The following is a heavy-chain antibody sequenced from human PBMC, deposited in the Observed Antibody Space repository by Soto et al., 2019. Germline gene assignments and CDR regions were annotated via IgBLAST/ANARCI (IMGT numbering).Heavy chain of an antibody. CDR3: ARHGFGPLHGLVDV. J-gene: IGHJ6*02. CDR1: GDSLTNYY. CDR2: IMYSGYS. Sequence: QVQLQESSAGLVKPSETQSLTCTVSGDSLTNYYCSWFRQPPGKGLEWIGYIMYSGYSAYNLSLKRRVTMSMDTSKTQFSLMLESVTSTDTAVYYCARHGFGPLHGLVDVWGQGTTVIVSS. V-gene: IGHV4-59*08. D-gene: IGHD3-10*01.